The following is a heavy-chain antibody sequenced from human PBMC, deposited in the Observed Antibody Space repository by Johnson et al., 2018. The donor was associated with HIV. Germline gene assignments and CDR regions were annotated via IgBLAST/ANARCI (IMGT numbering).Heavy chain of an antibody. CDR3: ARDRLYYGSSWYEESNAFDI. Sequence: LVESGGGVVRPGGSLRLSCAASGFTFSDYYMSWIRQAPGKGLEWVGRIKSKTDGGTTDYAAPVKGRFTISRDNAKNSLYLQMNSLRAEDTAVYYCARDRLYYGSSWYEESNAFDIWAQGTMVTVSS. D-gene: IGHD6-13*01. J-gene: IGHJ3*02. CDR1: GFTFSDYY. V-gene: IGHV3-15*01. CDR2: IKSKTDGGTT.